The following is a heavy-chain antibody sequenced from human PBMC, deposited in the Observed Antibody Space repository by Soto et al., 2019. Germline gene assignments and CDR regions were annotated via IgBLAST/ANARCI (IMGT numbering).Heavy chain of an antibody. CDR2: ISGDGSRT. CDR1: GFSFSDYY. J-gene: IGHJ4*02. Sequence: EVQVVESGGGLAQPGGSLRLSCAAYGFSFSDYYIHWVRQGPGNGLLWVSCISGDGSRTYYADSVKGRFTIFRDNAKNTVYLQMNRLRDDDTAIDYYVRDFFTMPGIKWGQGTLVSVSS. V-gene: IGHV3-74*01. D-gene: IGHD1-20*01. CDR3: VRDFFTMPGIK.